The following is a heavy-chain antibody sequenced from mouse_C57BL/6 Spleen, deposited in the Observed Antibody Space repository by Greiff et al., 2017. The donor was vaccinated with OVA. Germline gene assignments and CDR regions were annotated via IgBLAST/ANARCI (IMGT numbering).Heavy chain of an antibody. CDR3: VRQWNFFDY. Sequence: EVHLVESGGGLVQPKGSLKLSCAASGFSFNTYAMNWVRQAPGKGLEWVARIRSKSNNYATYYADSVKDRFTISRDDSESMLYLQMNNLKTEDTAMYYCVRQWNFFDYWGQGTTLTVSS. CDR2: IRSKSNNYAT. CDR1: GFSFNTYA. J-gene: IGHJ2*01. V-gene: IGHV10-1*01.